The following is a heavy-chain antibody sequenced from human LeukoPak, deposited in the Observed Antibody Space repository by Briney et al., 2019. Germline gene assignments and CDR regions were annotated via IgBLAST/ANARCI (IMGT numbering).Heavy chain of an antibody. Sequence: SETLSLTCTVSGGSISSGGYYWSWIRQHPGKGLEWIGYIYYSGSTYYNPSLKSRVTISVDTSKNQFSLKLSSVTAADTAVYHCARSHRLRFLEWLPHAFDIWGQGTMVTVSS. J-gene: IGHJ3*02. D-gene: IGHD3-3*01. CDR3: ARSHRLRFLEWLPHAFDI. V-gene: IGHV4-31*03. CDR2: IYYSGST. CDR1: GGSISSGGYY.